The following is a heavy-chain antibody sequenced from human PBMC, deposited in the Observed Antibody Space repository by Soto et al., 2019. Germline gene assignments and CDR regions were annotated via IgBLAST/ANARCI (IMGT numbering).Heavy chain of an antibody. CDR1: GFSLSTSGVG. V-gene: IGHV2-5*01. Sequence: SGPTLVNPTQTLTLTCTFSGFSLSTSGVGVGWIRQPPGKALEWLALIYWNDDKRYSPSLKSRLTITKDTSKNQVVLTMTNMDPVDTATYYCAHSLYNWNPDTIIWFDPWGQGTLVTSPQ. D-gene: IGHD1-20*01. CDR3: AHSLYNWNPDTIIWFDP. J-gene: IGHJ5*02. CDR2: IYWNDDK.